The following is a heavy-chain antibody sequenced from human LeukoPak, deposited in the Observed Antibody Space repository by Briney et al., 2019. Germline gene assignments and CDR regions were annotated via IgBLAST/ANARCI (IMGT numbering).Heavy chain of an antibody. CDR3: ARALWFGEVDAFDI. CDR1: GYSISSGYY. Sequence: SETLSLTCTVSGYSISSGYYWGWIRQPPGKGLEWIGSIYHSGSTYYNPSLKSRVTISVDTSKNQFSLKLSSVTAADTAVYYCARALWFGEVDAFDIWGQGTMVTVSS. CDR2: IYHSGST. D-gene: IGHD3-10*01. V-gene: IGHV4-38-2*02. J-gene: IGHJ3*02.